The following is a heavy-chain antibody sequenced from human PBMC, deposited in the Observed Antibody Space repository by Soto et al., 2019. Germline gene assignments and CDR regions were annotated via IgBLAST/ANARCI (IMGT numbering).Heavy chain of an antibody. CDR3: ARGPYYDSSGYYWFDP. Sequence: SETLSLTCTVSGGSISSGGYYWSWIRQHPGKGLEWIGYIYYSGSTYYNPSLKSRVTISVDTSKNQFSLKLSSVTAADTAVYYCARGPYYDSSGYYWFDPWGQGTLVTVS. CDR2: IYYSGST. J-gene: IGHJ5*02. CDR1: GGSISSGGYY. D-gene: IGHD3-22*01. V-gene: IGHV4-31*03.